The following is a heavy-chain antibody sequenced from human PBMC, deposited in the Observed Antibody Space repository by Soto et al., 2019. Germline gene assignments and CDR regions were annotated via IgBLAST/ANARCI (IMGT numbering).Heavy chain of an antibody. Sequence: PGGSLRLSCAASGFTFSSYSMNWVRQAPGKGLEWVSSISSSSSYIYYADSVKGRFTISRDNAKNSLYLQMNSLRAEDTAVYYCVLEAVTTNAFDIWGQGPMVTVSS. CDR1: GFTFSSYS. CDR3: VLEAVTTNAFDI. J-gene: IGHJ3*02. V-gene: IGHV3-21*01. D-gene: IGHD4-17*01. CDR2: ISSSSSYI.